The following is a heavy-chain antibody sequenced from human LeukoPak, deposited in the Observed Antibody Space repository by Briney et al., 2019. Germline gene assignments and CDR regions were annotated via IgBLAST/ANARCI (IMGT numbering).Heavy chain of an antibody. J-gene: IGHJ5*02. CDR2: INHSGST. V-gene: IGHV4-34*01. Sequence: PSETLSLTCTVSGDFITAYYWSWIRQPPGKGLEWIGEINHSGSTNYNPSLKSRVTISVDTSKNQFSLKLSSVTAADTAVYYCARKAGYSSSWYKGFFDPWGQGTLVTVSS. CDR1: GDFITAYY. D-gene: IGHD6-13*01. CDR3: ARKAGYSSSWYKGFFDP.